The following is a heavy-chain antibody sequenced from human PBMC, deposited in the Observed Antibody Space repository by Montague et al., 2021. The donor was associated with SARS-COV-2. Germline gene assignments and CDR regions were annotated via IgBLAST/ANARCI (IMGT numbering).Heavy chain of an antibody. CDR3: AREEDSYGSGTLDY. Sequence: SETLSLTCAVYGGSFSGYYWSWIRQPPGKGLEWIGEINHSGSTNYNPSLKSRVTISVDTSKNQFSRELSSVTAADTAVYYCAREEDSYGSGTLDYWGQGTLVTVSS. V-gene: IGHV4-34*01. CDR2: INHSGST. J-gene: IGHJ4*02. CDR1: GGSFSGYY. D-gene: IGHD3-10*01.